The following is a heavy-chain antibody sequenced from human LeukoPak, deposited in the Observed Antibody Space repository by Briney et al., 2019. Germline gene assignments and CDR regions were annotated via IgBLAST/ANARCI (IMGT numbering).Heavy chain of an antibody. CDR3: AKDIRGGFGDWGEYYFDY. V-gene: IGHV3-33*03. CDR1: GFTFSSYG. D-gene: IGHD3-10*01. CDR2: IWYDGSNK. Sequence: GGSLRLSCAASGFTFSSYGMHWVRQAPGKGLEWVAVIWYDGSNKYYADSVKGRFTISRDNAKNSLYLQMNSLRAEDTALYYCAKDIRGGFGDWGEYYFDYWGQGTLVTVSS. J-gene: IGHJ4*02.